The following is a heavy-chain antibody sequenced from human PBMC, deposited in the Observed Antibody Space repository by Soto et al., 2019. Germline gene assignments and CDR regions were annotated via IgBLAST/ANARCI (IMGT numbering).Heavy chain of an antibody. CDR3: LRANSGYGNFDD. CDR2: IKGDGSET. D-gene: IGHD5-12*01. J-gene: IGHJ4*02. Sequence: PGGSLRLSCAASGFTFSSYWMHWDRQAPGKGLVWVSRIKGDGSETHYADSVKGRFTISRDNAKNTLYLQLNSLRAEDTAVYYWLRANSGYGNFDDWGQGTRVTVSS. CDR1: GFTFSSYW. V-gene: IGHV3-74*01.